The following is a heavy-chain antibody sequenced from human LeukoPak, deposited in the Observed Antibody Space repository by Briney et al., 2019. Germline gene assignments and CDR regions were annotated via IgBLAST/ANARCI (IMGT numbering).Heavy chain of an antibody. Sequence: PSETLSLTCTVSGGSINSGGYYWSWIRQHPGKGLEWIGYIHYTGSTNYNSSLKSRVTISIDTSKNQFSLELTSVTAADTAVYYCASGRYHYHLDVWGKGTTVTVS. CDR3: ASGRYHYHLDV. CDR2: IHYTGST. CDR1: GGSINSGGYY. V-gene: IGHV4-31*03. D-gene: IGHD3/OR15-3a*01. J-gene: IGHJ6*03.